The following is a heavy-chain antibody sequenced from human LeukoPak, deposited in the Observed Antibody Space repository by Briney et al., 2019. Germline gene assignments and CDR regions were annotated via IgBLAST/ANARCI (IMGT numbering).Heavy chain of an antibody. CDR3: AKTTVGYSSGRYPGWPADC. D-gene: IGHD6-19*01. CDR2: ICGSGGCT. V-gene: IGHV3-23*01. J-gene: IGHJ4*02. CDR1: GFTFNTYA. Sequence: GGSLRLSYEASGFTFNTYAIYWVRQAPGKGLEWVSGICGSGGCTYYADSVKGRFTISRDNSKNTVYLQMNSLTADDTAVYYCAKTTVGYSSGRYPGWPADCWGQGTLVTVSS.